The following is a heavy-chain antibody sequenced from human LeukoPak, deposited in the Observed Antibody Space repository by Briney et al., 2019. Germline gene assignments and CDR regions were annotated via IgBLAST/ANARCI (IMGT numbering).Heavy chain of an antibody. Sequence: GRSLRLSCAASGFTFDDYAMHWVRQAPGKGLEWVSGISWNSGSIGYADSVKGRFTISRDNAKNSLYLQMNSLRAEDTALYYCAKSGGPYYYDIPHLTQPHINNFDYWGQGTLVTVSS. J-gene: IGHJ4*02. D-gene: IGHD3-22*01. V-gene: IGHV3-9*01. CDR1: GFTFDDYA. CDR2: ISWNSGSI. CDR3: AKSGGPYYYDIPHLTQPHINNFDY.